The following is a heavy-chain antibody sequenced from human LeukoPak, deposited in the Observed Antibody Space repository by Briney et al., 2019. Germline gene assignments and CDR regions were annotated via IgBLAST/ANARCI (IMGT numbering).Heavy chain of an antibody. J-gene: IGHJ4*02. D-gene: IGHD4-17*01. V-gene: IGHV4-39*01. CDR2: LYYSGST. Sequence: SETLSLTCTVSGGSISSYYWSWIRQPPGKGLEWIGSLYYSGSTYYNPSLKSRVTISVDASKNQFSLKLSSVIAADTAVYYCARVPTVTFFDYWGQGTLVTVSS. CDR1: GGSISSYY. CDR3: ARVPTVTFFDY.